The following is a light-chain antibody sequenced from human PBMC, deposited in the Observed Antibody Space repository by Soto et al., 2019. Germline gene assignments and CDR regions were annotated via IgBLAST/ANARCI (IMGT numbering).Light chain of an antibody. Sequence: DIQFTQSPSFLSASVGDIITITCRASQGISSYLAWYQQKPGKAPNLLIYAASSLQSGVPSRFSGSGSGTAFTLTISSLQPEDFAFYYCQQTYRIPPTFGQGTRLEIK. CDR3: QQTYRIPPT. CDR2: AAS. J-gene: IGKJ5*01. V-gene: IGKV1-39*01. CDR1: QGISSY.